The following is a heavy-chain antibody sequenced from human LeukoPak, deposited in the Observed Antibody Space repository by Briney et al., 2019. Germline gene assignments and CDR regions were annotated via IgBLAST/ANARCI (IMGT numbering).Heavy chain of an antibody. D-gene: IGHD3-10*01. J-gene: IGHJ5*02. CDR1: GGSTNTAAYH. V-gene: IGHV4-30-4*01. CDR2: IYFNRTT. Sequence: PSETLSLTCTVSGGSTNTAAYHWSWIRQSPGKGLEWIGNIYFNRTTNYNPSLKSRATITLQMSKTQSSLTLRSVTVADTAMYYCARSVVDYYGPPNWFDPWGQGALVTVSS. CDR3: ARSVVDYYGPPNWFDP.